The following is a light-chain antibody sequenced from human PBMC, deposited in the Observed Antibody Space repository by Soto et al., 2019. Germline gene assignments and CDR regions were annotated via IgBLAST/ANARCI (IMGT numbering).Light chain of an antibody. CDR2: DAS. V-gene: IGKV3D-15*01. CDR1: QSVGSN. CDR3: QQYGSSAWT. Sequence: IVMTQSPATLSVSPGDGATLSCRASQSVGSNLAWYQQKPGQAPRVLIYDASTRATVIPPRFSGSGSGTDFTLTISRLEPEDFAVYYCQQYGSSAWTFGQGTKVDIK. J-gene: IGKJ1*01.